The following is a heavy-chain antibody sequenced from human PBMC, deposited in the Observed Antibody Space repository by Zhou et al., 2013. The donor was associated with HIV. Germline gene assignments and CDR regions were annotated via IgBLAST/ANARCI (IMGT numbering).Heavy chain of an antibody. CDR3: ARDLSRSALPGNDYVWGSYRYTFGY. CDR2: INPSGGST. J-gene: IGHJ4*02. Sequence: QVQLVQSGTEVKRPGSSVKISCKASGYTFTSYYIHWVRQALGQGLECMGIINPSGGSTSYAQKFQGRVTMTRDTSISTAYMELSRLRSDDTAVYYCARDLSRSALPGNDYVWGSYRYTFGYWGQGTLVTVSS. V-gene: IGHV1-46*01. CDR1: GYTFTSYY. D-gene: IGHD3-16*02.